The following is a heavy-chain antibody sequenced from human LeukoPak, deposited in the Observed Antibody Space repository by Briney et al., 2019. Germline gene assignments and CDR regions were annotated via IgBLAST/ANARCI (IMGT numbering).Heavy chain of an antibody. J-gene: IGHJ4*02. CDR1: GGSISSSSYY. V-gene: IGHV4-39*07. D-gene: IGHD3-22*01. Sequence: SETLSLTCTVSGGSISSSSYYWGRIRQPPGKGLEWIGSIYYSGSTYYNPSLKSRVTISVDTSKNQFSLKLSSVTAADTAVYYCARGSLYYYDSSGFNYWGQGTLVTVSS. CDR2: IYYSGST. CDR3: ARGSLYYYDSSGFNY.